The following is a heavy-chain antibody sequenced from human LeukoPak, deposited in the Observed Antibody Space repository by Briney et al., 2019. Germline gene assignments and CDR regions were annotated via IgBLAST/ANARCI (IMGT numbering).Heavy chain of an antibody. Sequence: SETLSLTCAVYAGSFSGYYWSWIRQPPGKGLEWIGEINNSGSTNYNPSLKSRVTISVDTSKNQFSLKLSSVTAADTAVYYCARLGGYYGSRRLGWFDPWGQGTLVTVSS. V-gene: IGHV4-34*01. CDR2: INNSGST. D-gene: IGHD3-10*01. CDR3: ARLGGYYGSRRLGWFDP. J-gene: IGHJ5*02. CDR1: AGSFSGYY.